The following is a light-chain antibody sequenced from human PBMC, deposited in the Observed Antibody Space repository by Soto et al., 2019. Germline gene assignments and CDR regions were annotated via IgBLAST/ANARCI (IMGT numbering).Light chain of an antibody. CDR2: KAS. J-gene: IGKJ2*01. Sequence: DIQMTQSPSTLSASVGDRVTITCRASQSISSWLAWYQQKPGKAPKLLIYKASSLEGGIPSRFSGSGSETEFTLTISSLQPEDSATYYCQQYNSYQYTFGQGTKVDIK. CDR3: QQYNSYQYT. V-gene: IGKV1-5*03. CDR1: QSISSW.